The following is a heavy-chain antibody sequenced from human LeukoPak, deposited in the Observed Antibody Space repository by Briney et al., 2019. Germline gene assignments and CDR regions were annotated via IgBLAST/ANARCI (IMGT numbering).Heavy chain of an antibody. D-gene: IGHD2-8*01. J-gene: IGHJ4*02. CDR3: ARNVMVYADY. V-gene: IGHV4-39*01. Sequence: PSETLSLTCTVSGGSIGSSSYYWGWIRQPPGKGLEWIGSIYYSGSTYYNPSLKSRVTISEDTSKNQFSLKLSSVTAADTAVYYCARNVMVYADYWGQGTLVTVSS. CDR2: IYYSGST. CDR1: GGSIGSSSYY.